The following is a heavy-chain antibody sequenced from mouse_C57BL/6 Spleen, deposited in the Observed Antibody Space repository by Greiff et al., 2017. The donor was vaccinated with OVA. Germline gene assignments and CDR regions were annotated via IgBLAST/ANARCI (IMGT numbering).Heavy chain of an antibody. D-gene: IGHD2-1*01. J-gene: IGHJ2*01. CDR2: IYPGDGDT. Sequence: VQLQQSGPELVKPGASVKISCKASGYAFSSSWMNWVKQRPGKGLEWIGRIYPGDGDTNYNGKFKGKATLTADKSSSTAYMQLSSLTSEDSAVYFCARNEEDGKLDDWGQGTTLTVSS. V-gene: IGHV1-82*01. CDR1: GYAFSSSW. CDR3: ARNEEDGKLDD.